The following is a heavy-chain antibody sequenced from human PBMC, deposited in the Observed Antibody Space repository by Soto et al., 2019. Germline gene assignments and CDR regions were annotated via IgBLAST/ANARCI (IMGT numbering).Heavy chain of an antibody. CDR2: IYPNSGGK. Sequence: ASVKVSCKASGYTFTGYYMHWVRQAPGQGPEWMGWIYPNSGGKKYAQKFQDRVTMTRDTSISTASLELSSLRSDDTGVYYCARGGDSSSWYEPRAPGGDYYYGMDVWGQGTTVTVSS. J-gene: IGHJ6*02. CDR1: GYTFTGYY. V-gene: IGHV1-2*02. CDR3: ARGGDSSSWYEPRAPGGDYYYGMDV. D-gene: IGHD6-13*01.